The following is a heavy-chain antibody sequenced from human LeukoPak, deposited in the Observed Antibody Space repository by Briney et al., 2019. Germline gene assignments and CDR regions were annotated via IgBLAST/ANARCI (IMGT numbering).Heavy chain of an antibody. CDR2: ISSSGGTR. J-gene: IGHJ4*02. CDR3: AKPYVDTTFFDC. Sequence: GWSLRLSCAASGFTFSNYAMNWVRQAPGKGLEWVSAISSSGGTRYYGESVKGRFTNSRDNSKNTLFLQMNSLRAEDTAVYYCAKPYVDTTFFDCWGQGTLVTVSS. D-gene: IGHD5-18*01. V-gene: IGHV3-23*01. CDR1: GFTFSNYA.